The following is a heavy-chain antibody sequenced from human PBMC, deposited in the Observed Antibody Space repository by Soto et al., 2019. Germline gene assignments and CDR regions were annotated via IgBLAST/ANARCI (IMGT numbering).Heavy chain of an antibody. CDR2: LSGSAHAT. CDR3: ARGASSVLIDY. CDR1: GFTFSSYA. Sequence: GGSLRLSCAASGFTFSSYAMSWVRQAPGKGLEWVSSLSGSAHATYYAESVEGRFTTSRDNSKNALYLQMNSLRAEDTAVYYCARGASSVLIDYWGQGALVTVSS. J-gene: IGHJ4*02. D-gene: IGHD6-19*01. V-gene: IGHV3-23*01.